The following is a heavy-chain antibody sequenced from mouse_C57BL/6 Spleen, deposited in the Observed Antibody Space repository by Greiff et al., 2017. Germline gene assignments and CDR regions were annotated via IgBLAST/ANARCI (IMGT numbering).Heavy chain of an antibody. CDR3: ARSSSNYFAWFAY. V-gene: IGHV1-55*01. Sequence: QVQLQQPGAELVKPGASVKMSCKASGYTFTSYWITWVKQRPGQGLEWIGDIYPGSGSTNYNEKFKSKATLTVDTSSSTAYMQLSSLTSEDSAVYYCARSSSNYFAWFAYWGQGTLVTVSA. J-gene: IGHJ3*01. D-gene: IGHD2-5*01. CDR2: IYPGSGST. CDR1: GYTFTSYW.